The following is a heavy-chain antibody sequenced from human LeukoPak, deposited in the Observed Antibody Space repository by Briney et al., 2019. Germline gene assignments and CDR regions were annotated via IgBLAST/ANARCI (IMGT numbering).Heavy chain of an antibody. Sequence: PGRSLRLSCAASGFTFSSYGMHWVRPAPGKGLEWVAVISYDGSNKYYADSVKGRFTISRDNSKNTLYLQMNSLRAEDTAVYYCAKTRQWTYPGGFDYWGQGTLVTVSS. CDR3: AKTRQWTYPGGFDY. CDR2: ISYDGSNK. D-gene: IGHD6-19*01. V-gene: IGHV3-30*18. J-gene: IGHJ4*02. CDR1: GFTFSSYG.